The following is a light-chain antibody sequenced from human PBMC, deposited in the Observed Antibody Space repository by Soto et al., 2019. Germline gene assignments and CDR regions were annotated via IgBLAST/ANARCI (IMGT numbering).Light chain of an antibody. CDR3: QQLHVYPST. CDR2: AGT. Sequence: IQLTQSPSXLSASVXXXXXXTCRASQDXXXXLXRYQQTPGPAPNLMIYAGTSLQSGIPSRFSRSGSGTEFTLTISSLQPEDFATYYCQQLHVYPSTFGGGTKVE. J-gene: IGKJ4*01. CDR1: QDXXXX. V-gene: IGKV1-9*01.